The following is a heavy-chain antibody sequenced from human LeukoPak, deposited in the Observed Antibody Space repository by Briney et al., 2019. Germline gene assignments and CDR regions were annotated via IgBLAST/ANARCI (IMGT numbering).Heavy chain of an antibody. V-gene: IGHV3-30*02. CDR1: GFPFSDYG. D-gene: IGHD6-6*01. CDR3: AKDRWGSIASLDS. Sequence: GGSLRLSCAASGFPFSDYGMHWVRQAPGKGLEWVAFIRYDGNNKYYADSVKGRFTISRDNSKNTLYLQMNSLRSEDTAVYYCAKDRWGSIASLDSWGQGTLVTVSS. CDR2: IRYDGNNK. J-gene: IGHJ4*02.